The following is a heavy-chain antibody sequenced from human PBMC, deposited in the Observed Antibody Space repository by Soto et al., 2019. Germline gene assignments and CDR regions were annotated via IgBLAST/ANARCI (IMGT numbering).Heavy chain of an antibody. V-gene: IGHV1-18*01. CDR1: GYTFTSYG. D-gene: IGHD2-2*01. Sequence: ASVKVSCKASGYTFTSYGISWVRQAPGQGLEWMGWISAYNGNTNYAQKLQGRVTMTTDTSTSTAYMELRSLRSDDTAVYYCAREGYCISTSCRHYDYYGMDFWGQGTKVTVSS. J-gene: IGHJ6*02. CDR3: AREGYCISTSCRHYDYYGMDF. CDR2: ISAYNGNT.